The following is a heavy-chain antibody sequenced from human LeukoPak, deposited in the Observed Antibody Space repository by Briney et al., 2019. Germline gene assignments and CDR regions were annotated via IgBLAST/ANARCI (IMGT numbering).Heavy chain of an antibody. CDR2: IYYSGST. D-gene: IGHD1-26*01. V-gene: IGHV4-39*01. CDR1: GGPISSSSYY. CDR3: ARQVGATPFDY. J-gene: IGHJ4*02. Sequence: SETLSLTCTVSGGPISSSSYYWGWIRQPPGKGLEWIGSIYYSGSTYYNPSLKSRVTISVDTSKNQFSLKLSSVTAADTAVYYCARQVGATPFDYWGQGTLVTVSS.